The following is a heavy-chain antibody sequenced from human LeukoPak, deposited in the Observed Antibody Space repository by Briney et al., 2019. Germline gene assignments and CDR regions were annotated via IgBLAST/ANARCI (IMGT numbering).Heavy chain of an antibody. CDR2: IKQDGSEK. J-gene: IGHJ5*02. CDR3: AKYDLSSSWTRTGLYH. D-gene: IGHD6-13*01. V-gene: IGHV3-7*01. CDR1: GFTFSSYW. Sequence: PGGSLRLSCAASGFTFSSYWMSWVRQAPGKGLEWVANIKQDGSEKYYVDSEKGRFTISRDNAKNSLYLQMNSLRAEDTAVYYCAKYDLSSSWTRTGLYHWGQGTLVTVSS.